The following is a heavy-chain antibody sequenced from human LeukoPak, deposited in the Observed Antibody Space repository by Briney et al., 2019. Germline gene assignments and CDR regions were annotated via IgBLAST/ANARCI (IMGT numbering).Heavy chain of an antibody. CDR2: ISSSSSYI. V-gene: IGHV3-21*01. J-gene: IGHJ6*02. CDR3: ARDRHCVNGVCHSPPGMDV. Sequence: GGSLRLSCAASGFTFSSYSMNWVRQAPGKGLEWVSSISSSSSYIYYADSVKGRFTISRDNAKNSLYLQMNSLRAEDTAVYYCARDRHCVNGVCHSPPGMDVWGQGTTVTVSS. CDR1: GFTFSSYS. D-gene: IGHD2-8*01.